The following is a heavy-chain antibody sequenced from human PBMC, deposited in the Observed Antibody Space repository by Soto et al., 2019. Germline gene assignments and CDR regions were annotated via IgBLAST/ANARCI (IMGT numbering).Heavy chain of an antibody. J-gene: IGHJ4*02. CDR3: ARARGAVTTLVDY. Sequence: EVQLVESGGGLVKPGGSLRLSCAASGFTFSSYSMNWVRQAPGKGLEWVSSISSSSSYIYYADSVKGRFTISRDNAENSLYLQMNRLRAEDTTVYYCARARGAVTTLVDYWGQGTLVTVSS. CDR1: GFTFSSYS. D-gene: IGHD4-17*01. V-gene: IGHV3-21*01. CDR2: ISSSSSYI.